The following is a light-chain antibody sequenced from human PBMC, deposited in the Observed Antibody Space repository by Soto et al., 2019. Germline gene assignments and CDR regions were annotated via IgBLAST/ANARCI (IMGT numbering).Light chain of an antibody. CDR3: QQYKTYTT. V-gene: IGKV1-5*01. CDR1: QSISTW. CDR2: DAS. Sequence: SQSISTWLVWYQQKPGKAPKVLIYDASSLQSGVPSRFSGHGSGTDFTLTISSLQPDDSAIYYCQQYKTYTTFGQGTKVHIK. J-gene: IGKJ2*01.